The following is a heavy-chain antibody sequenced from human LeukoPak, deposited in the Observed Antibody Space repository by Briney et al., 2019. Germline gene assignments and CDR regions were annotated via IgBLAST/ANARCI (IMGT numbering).Heavy chain of an antibody. D-gene: IGHD6-13*01. J-gene: IGHJ4*02. CDR2: IYPGDSDP. CDR1: GYTFTTYW. Sequence: GESLKISWKGSGYTFTTYWIGWVRQMPGKGLEWMGIIYPGDSDPRYSPSFQGQVTISADTSISTAYLQWRSLKASDSAMYYCVRHGLGSSWFGFDYWGQGTLVTVSS. CDR3: VRHGLGSSWFGFDY. V-gene: IGHV5-51*01.